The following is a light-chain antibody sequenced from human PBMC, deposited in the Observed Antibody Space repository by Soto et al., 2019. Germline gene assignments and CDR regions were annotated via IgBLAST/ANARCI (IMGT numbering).Light chain of an antibody. V-gene: IGKV1-5*03. J-gene: IGKJ1*01. CDR2: KAS. CDR1: QSISSW. Sequence: EIQMTQSPSTLSASVGDRVTITCRASQSISSWLAWYQQKPGKAPKLLIYKASTLESGVSSRFSGSGSGTEFTLTISSLQPDDFPTYYCQQYKSTFGQGTRVEMK. CDR3: QQYKST.